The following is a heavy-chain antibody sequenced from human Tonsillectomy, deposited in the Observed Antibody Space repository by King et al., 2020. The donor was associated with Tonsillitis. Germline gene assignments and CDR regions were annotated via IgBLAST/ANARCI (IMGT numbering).Heavy chain of an antibody. V-gene: IGHV3-33*01. Sequence: VQLVESGGGVVQPGRSLRLSCAASGFIFSGYGMHWVRQAPGKGLEWVAVIWNDGNRKYFADSVKGRFTNSRDNSKNTLYLQMNSLRAEDTAVYYCAASYCTTTNCYSFDYWGQGTLVTVSS. CDR1: GFIFSGYG. D-gene: IGHD2-2*02. CDR3: AASYCTTTNCYSFDY. J-gene: IGHJ4*02. CDR2: IWNDGNRK.